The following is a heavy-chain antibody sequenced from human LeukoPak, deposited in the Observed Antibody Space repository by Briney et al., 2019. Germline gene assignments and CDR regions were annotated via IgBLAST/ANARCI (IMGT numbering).Heavy chain of an antibody. CDR3: VRRGTNLYFDF. J-gene: IGHJ2*01. CDR2: ISAGPGDT. D-gene: IGHD1-14*01. Sequence: GGSLRLSCVASGFTFSSHAMYLVRQAPGKGLEWVSTISAGPGDTYYADSVKGRFTISRDNSKNTLFLQMNSLRAEDTALYYCVRRGTNLYFDFWGRGTLVTVSS. V-gene: IGHV3-23*01. CDR1: GFTFSSHA.